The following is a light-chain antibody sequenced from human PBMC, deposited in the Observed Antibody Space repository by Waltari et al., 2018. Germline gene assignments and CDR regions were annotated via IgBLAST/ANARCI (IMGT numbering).Light chain of an antibody. V-gene: IGKV1-12*01. CDR3: QQGNDFPLT. J-gene: IGKJ4*01. Sequence: DIQMTPSQSSVSASVGASSTITGRASQDISRWLGWYQQKPGKAPKFLIYDASTLQSGVPSRFSGSGSGREFTLTISSLQPEDFSTYYCQQGNDFPLTFGGGTKVEMK. CDR1: QDISRW. CDR2: DAS.